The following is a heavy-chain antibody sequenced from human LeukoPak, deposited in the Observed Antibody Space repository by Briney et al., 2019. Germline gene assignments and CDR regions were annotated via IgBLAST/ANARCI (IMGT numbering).Heavy chain of an antibody. CDR2: IYYSGST. V-gene: IGHV4-59*08. Sequence: SETLSLTCTVSGGSISSYYWSWIRQPPGKGLEWTGYIYYSGSTNYNPSLKSRVTISVDTSKNQFSLKLSSVTAADTAVYYCARALRGVIIAFDYWGQGTLVTVSS. CDR1: GGSISSYY. J-gene: IGHJ4*02. D-gene: IGHD3-10*01. CDR3: ARALRGVIIAFDY.